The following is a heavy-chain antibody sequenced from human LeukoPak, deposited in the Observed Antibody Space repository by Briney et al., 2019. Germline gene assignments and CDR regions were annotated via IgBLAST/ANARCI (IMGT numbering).Heavy chain of an antibody. Sequence: GGSLRLSCAASGFTFSNYAMSWVRQAPGKGLEWVSGIYGGNTYYADSVKGRFTISRDNSKNTLYLQMSSLRAEDTAVYYCAKGMYYYDSSGYYLFDYWGQGTLVTVSS. D-gene: IGHD3-22*01. CDR3: AKGMYYYDSSGYYLFDY. V-gene: IGHV3-23*01. CDR1: GFTFSNYA. CDR2: IYGGNT. J-gene: IGHJ4*02.